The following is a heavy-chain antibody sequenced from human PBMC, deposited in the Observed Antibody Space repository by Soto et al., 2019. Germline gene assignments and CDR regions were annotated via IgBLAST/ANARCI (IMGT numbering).Heavy chain of an antibody. Sequence: GXSLRLSCAASGFTFSGSAIHWVIQASGKGLEWVGRIRSKANSYATTYAASVKGRFTISRDDSKNTAYLQMNSLKTEDTAVYYCTCITGTISFDYWGQGTLVTVSS. V-gene: IGHV3-73*01. D-gene: IGHD1-20*01. CDR2: IRSKANSYAT. CDR3: TCITGTISFDY. CDR1: GFTFSGSA. J-gene: IGHJ4*02.